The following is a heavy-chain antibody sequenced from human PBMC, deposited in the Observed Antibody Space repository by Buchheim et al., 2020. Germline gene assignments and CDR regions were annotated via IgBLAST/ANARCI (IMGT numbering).Heavy chain of an antibody. Sequence: QVQLQQWGAGLLKPSETLSLTCAVYGGPFSGYYWSWIRQPPGKGLEWIGEINHSGSTNYNPSLKSRVTISVDTSKNQSSLKLSSVTAADTAVYYCASNFLSHDYWGQGTL. D-gene: IGHD2/OR15-2a*01. V-gene: IGHV4-34*01. CDR2: INHSGST. CDR1: GGPFSGYY. J-gene: IGHJ4*02. CDR3: ASNFLSHDY.